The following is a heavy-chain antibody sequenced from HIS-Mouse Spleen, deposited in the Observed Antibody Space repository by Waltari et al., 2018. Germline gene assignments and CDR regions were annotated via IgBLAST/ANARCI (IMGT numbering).Heavy chain of an antibody. V-gene: IGHV2-70*15. D-gene: IGHD6-19*01. Sequence: QVTLRESGPALVKPTQTLTLTCTFSGFSLSTSGMCVSWIRQPPGKALDWLARIDWDDDKYYSTYLKTRRNISSDTSKNQVVLTMTNMDPLDTATDYCARIAEGYTSGWYAFDYWGQGTLVTVSS. CDR2: IDWDDDK. CDR1: GFSLSTSGMC. CDR3: ARIAEGYTSGWYAFDY. J-gene: IGHJ4*02.